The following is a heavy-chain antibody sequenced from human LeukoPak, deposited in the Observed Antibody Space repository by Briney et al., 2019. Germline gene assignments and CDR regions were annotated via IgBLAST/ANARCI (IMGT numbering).Heavy chain of an antibody. Sequence: ASVKVSCKASGYTFTDYYMHWVRQAPGQGFEWMGWINPNDGDTNYAQKFQGRVTMTRDTSISTAHMEVSRLRSEDTAVYYCASEPRLAVAGTGSLGSGGMDVWGQGTTVTVSS. J-gene: IGHJ6*02. CDR2: INPNDGDT. D-gene: IGHD6-19*01. V-gene: IGHV1-2*02. CDR1: GYTFTDYY. CDR3: ASEPRLAVAGTGSLGSGGMDV.